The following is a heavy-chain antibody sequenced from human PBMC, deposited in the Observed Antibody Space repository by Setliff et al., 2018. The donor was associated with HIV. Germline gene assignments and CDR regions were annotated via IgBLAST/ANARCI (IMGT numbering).Heavy chain of an antibody. J-gene: IGHJ6*02. CDR1: GFTFSSYS. CDR3: ARLREYYSYGMDV. V-gene: IGHV3-21*06. Sequence: GGSLRLSCAASGFTFSSYSMNWVRQAPGKGLEWVSSISSSKEFYPDSVKGRFTSSRDNARNSLFLQMNSLRAEDTAVYYCARLREYYSYGMDVWGQGTTVTVSS. CDR2: ISSSKE.